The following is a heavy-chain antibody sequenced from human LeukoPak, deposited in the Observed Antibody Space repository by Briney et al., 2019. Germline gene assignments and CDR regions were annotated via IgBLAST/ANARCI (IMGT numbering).Heavy chain of an antibody. CDR3: ARAGYCSATTCQWVPLV. D-gene: IGHD6-19*01. CDR2: VYYSGNT. Sequence: PSETLSLTCTVSGGSISTYYWVWIRQSPGKGLEWVGYVYYSGNTNYNPSLKSRVTISVDTSKNQLSLKLSFMTAADTAVYYCARAGYCSATTCQWVPLVWGQGTTVTVSS. V-gene: IGHV4-59*01. J-gene: IGHJ6*02. CDR1: GGSISTYY.